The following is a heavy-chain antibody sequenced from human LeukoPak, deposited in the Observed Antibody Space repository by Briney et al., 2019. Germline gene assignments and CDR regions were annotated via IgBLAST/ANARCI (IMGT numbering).Heavy chain of an antibody. CDR2: ISAYNGNT. V-gene: IGHV1-18*01. CDR3: ARDVAVAGDY. J-gene: IGHJ4*02. Sequence: ASVTVSCKPSVYTFTSYGISWVRQAPGQGLEWMGWISAYNGNTNYAQKLQGRVTMTTDTSTSTAYMELRSLRSDDTAVYYCARDVAVAGDYWGQGTLVTVSS. CDR1: VYTFTSYG. D-gene: IGHD6-19*01.